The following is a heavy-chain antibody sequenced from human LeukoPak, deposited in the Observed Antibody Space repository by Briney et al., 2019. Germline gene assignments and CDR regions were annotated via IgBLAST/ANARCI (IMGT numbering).Heavy chain of an antibody. CDR3: AKAFSSGWYPYSIGGLWFDY. D-gene: IGHD6-19*01. V-gene: IGHV4-59*01. CDR2: IYYTGST. CDR1: GGSISSYY. Sequence: SETLSLTCTVSGGSISSYYWSWIRQPPGKGLEWIGNIYYTGSTNYNPSLKSRVTISVDTSKNQFSLKLSSVTAADTAVYYCAKAFSSGWYPYSIGGLWFDYWGQGTLVTVSS. J-gene: IGHJ4*02.